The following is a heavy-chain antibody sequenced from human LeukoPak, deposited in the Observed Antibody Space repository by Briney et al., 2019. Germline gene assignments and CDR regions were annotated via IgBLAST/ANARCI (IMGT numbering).Heavy chain of an antibody. V-gene: IGHV3-21*06. CDR1: GLTFSTSG. CDR3: ATETNGRHYDY. D-gene: IGHD1-14*01. J-gene: IGHJ4*01. CDR2: IGATGSDR. Sequence: GGSLRLSCTASGLTFSTSGFNWVRQAPGKGLEWVASIGATGSDRYHADSIKGRFTISRDNANNFLYLQMNSLRAEDTAVYYCATETNGRHYDYWGQGTPLTVSS.